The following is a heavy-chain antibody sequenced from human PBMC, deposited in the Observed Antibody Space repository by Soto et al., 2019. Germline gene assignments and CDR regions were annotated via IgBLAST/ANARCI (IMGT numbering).Heavy chain of an antibody. J-gene: IGHJ3*02. CDR1: GYSFANYW. CDR2: INPADSAT. V-gene: IGHV5-51*01. CDR3: ARREAYPCNYMKALDI. Sequence: GESLKISCEGSGYSFANYWIGWVRQVPGKDLEWMGIINPADSATRNNPSFQGQVTISADKSISTAYLQWSRLKASDTAMYYWARREAYPCNYMKALDIWGQGTMVTVSS. D-gene: IGHD4-4*01.